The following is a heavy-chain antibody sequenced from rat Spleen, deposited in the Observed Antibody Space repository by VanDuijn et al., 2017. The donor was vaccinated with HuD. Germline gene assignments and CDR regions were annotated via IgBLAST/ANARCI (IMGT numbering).Heavy chain of an antibody. V-gene: IGHV5-25*01. Sequence: EVQLVESGGGLVQPGRSLKLSCAVSGFTFSKYDMAWVRQAPTKGLEWVAAISTGGDNTYYRDSVKGRFTISRDNAKSTLYLQVDSLKSEDTATYYCVRQDMGAWVQGASVTASS. CDR1: GFTFSKYD. J-gene: IGHJ4*01. CDR2: ISTGGDNT. CDR3: VRQDMGA.